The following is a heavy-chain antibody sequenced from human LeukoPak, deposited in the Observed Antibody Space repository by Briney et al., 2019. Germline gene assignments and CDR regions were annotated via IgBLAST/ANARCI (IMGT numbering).Heavy chain of an antibody. CDR3: ARGISTTGTDY. CDR1: GGSISSGSYY. V-gene: IGHV4-39*07. Sequence: SETLSLTCTVSGGSISSGSYYWSWIRQPPGKGLEWIGSVYHSGSTYYNPSLKSRLTISVDTSKNQFSLKLSSMTAADTAVYYCARGISTTGTDYWGQGTLVTVSS. CDR2: VYHSGST. J-gene: IGHJ4*02. D-gene: IGHD1-1*01.